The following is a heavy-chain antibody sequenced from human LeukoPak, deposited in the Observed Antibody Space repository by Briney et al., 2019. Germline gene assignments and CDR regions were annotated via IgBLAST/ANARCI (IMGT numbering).Heavy chain of an antibody. CDR3: ARGDYYYGSGSYYRAPYNWFDP. CDR1: GYTFTAYY. CDR2: IKPNSGGT. V-gene: IGHV1-2*02. J-gene: IGHJ5*02. Sequence: ASVKVSCKASGYTFTAYYIHWVRQAPGQGLEWMGWIKPNSGGTNYAQKFQGRVTMTRDTSISTAYMELSRLRSDDTAVYYCARGDYYYGSGSYYRAPYNWFDPWGQRTLVTVSS. D-gene: IGHD3-10*01.